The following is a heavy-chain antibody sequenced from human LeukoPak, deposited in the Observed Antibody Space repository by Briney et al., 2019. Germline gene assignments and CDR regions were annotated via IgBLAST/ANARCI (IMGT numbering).Heavy chain of an antibody. CDR2: IYSDGTT. Sequence: GGSLRLSCAASGFTFSSYAMSWVRQTPGKGLEWVSVIYSDGTTYYADSVQGRFTISRDNSKNTLYLQMNSLRAEDTAIYYCARDLRHSTHDYYYGMDVWGQGTTVTVSS. CDR1: GFTFSSYA. D-gene: IGHD2-15*01. V-gene: IGHV3-53*01. J-gene: IGHJ6*02. CDR3: ARDLRHSTHDYYYGMDV.